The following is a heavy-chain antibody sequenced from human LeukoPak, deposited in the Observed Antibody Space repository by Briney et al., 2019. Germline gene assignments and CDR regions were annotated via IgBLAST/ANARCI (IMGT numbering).Heavy chain of an antibody. D-gene: IGHD5-12*01. V-gene: IGHV4-59*10. J-gene: IGHJ4*02. Sequence: SETLSLTCAVYGGSFSSYYWSWIRQPAGKGLEWIGRIYTSGSTNYNPPLKSRVTMSVDTSKNQFSLKLSSVTAADTAVYYCARTYSGYDSSFDYWGQGTLVTVSS. CDR1: GGSFSSYY. CDR3: ARTYSGYDSSFDY. CDR2: IYTSGST.